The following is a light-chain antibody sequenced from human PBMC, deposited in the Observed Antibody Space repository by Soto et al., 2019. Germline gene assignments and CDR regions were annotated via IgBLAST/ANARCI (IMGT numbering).Light chain of an antibody. CDR3: SSYSTTSTLV. CDR2: EVS. V-gene: IGLV2-8*01. Sequence: QSVLTQPPSASGSPGQSVAISCTGTSSDIGGYDYVSWYQQHPGKAPRLIIYEVSKRPSDIPARFSGSKSGNTASLTVSGLQAEDEADYYCSSYSTTSTLVFGSGTKVTVL. J-gene: IGLJ1*01. CDR1: SSDIGGYDY.